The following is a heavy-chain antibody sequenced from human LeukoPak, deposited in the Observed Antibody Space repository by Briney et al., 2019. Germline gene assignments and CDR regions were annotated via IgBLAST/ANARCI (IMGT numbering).Heavy chain of an antibody. CDR3: ARDQHYSMDV. CDR1: GFTFRSYE. D-gene: IGHD2-21*01. CDR2: VSYDGGHK. J-gene: IGHJ6*02. V-gene: IGHV3-30-3*01. Sequence: GGSLRLSCVVSGFTFRSYEMNWVRQAPGKGLEWVAVVSYDGGHKLYADSVKGRFTISRDNSKNTLYLQMNSLRAEDTALYYCARDQHYSMDVWGQGTTVTVSS.